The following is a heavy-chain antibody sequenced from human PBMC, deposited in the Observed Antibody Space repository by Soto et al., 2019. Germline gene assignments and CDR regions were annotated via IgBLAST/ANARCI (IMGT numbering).Heavy chain of an antibody. Sequence: ASVKVSCKASGGTFSSYAISWVRQAPGQGLEWMGGIIPIFGTANYAQKFQGRVTITADESTSTAYMELSSLRSEDTAVYYCAGRLLWFGELRNWFDPWGQGTLVTVS. V-gene: IGHV1-69*13. D-gene: IGHD3-10*01. CDR1: GGTFSSYA. J-gene: IGHJ5*02. CDR3: AGRLLWFGELRNWFDP. CDR2: IIPIFGTA.